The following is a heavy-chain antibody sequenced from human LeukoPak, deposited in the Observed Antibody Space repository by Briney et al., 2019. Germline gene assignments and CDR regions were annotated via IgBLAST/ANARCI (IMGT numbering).Heavy chain of an antibody. Sequence: GGSLRLSCAASGFTFSSYEMNWVRQAPGKGLEWVSYISSSGSTIYYADSVKGRFTISRDNAKNSLYLQMNSLRAEDTAVYYCAKGPARVRSPFDYWGQGTLVTVSS. CDR2: ISSSGSTI. CDR1: GFTFSSYE. J-gene: IGHJ4*02. CDR3: AKGPARVRSPFDY. V-gene: IGHV3-48*03. D-gene: IGHD3-10*01.